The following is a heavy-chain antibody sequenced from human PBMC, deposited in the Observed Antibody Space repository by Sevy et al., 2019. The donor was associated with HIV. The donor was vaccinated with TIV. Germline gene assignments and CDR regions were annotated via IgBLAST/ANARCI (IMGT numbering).Heavy chain of an antibody. Sequence: GGSLRLSCAASGFTFSSYAMHWVRLAPGKGLEWVARLSNDGTNKDADSVKGRYTISRDNSKNTLYLQMNSLRAEDTAVYYCARVRVGRYCTDGVCYSYFDYWGQGTLVTVSS. J-gene: IGHJ4*02. CDR2: LSNDGTNK. CDR3: ARVRVGRYCTDGVCYSYFDY. CDR1: GFTFSSYA. V-gene: IGHV3-30-3*01. D-gene: IGHD2-8*01.